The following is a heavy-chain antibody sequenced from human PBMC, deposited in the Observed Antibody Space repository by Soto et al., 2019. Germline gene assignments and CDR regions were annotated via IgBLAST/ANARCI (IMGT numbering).Heavy chain of an antibody. CDR1: GYSFTNYW. D-gene: IGHD4-4*01. Sequence: PGESLKISCKGSGYSFTNYWIGWVRQMPGKGPEWMGIIYPADSDTRYRPSFQGQVTISADKSISTAYLQWSSLKASDTAMYYCARQRTTVTTGYFDYWGQGTLVTVSS. CDR3: ARQRTTVTTGYFDY. V-gene: IGHV5-51*01. J-gene: IGHJ4*02. CDR2: IYPADSDT.